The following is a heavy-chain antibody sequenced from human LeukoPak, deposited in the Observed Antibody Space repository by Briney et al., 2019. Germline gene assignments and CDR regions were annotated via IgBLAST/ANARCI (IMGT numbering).Heavy chain of an antibody. CDR1: GGPISSVGYY. V-gene: IGHV4-31*03. Sequence: PSETLSLTCTVSGGPISSVGYYRSWIRQHPGKGLEWVGYIYYSGSTYYNPSLKSRVTISVDTSKNQFSLKLSSVTAADTAVYYCAREAYGSGSYYKDYWGQGALVTVSS. D-gene: IGHD3-10*01. J-gene: IGHJ4*02. CDR3: AREAYGSGSYYKDY. CDR2: IYYSGST.